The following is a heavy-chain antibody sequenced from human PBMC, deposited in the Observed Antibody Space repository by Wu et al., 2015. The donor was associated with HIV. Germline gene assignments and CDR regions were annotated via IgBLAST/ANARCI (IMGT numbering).Heavy chain of an antibody. Sequence: QVQLVQSGAEVKKPGASVKVSCKASGYTFTGFYIHWVRQATGQGLEWMGWMNPNNGNTGYAQKFQGRVTMTRNTAINTAYMELSSLRSEDTAVYYCASLYNSGWSSWGQGTLVTVSS. V-gene: IGHV1-8*02. CDR3: ASLYNSGWSS. CDR1: GYTFTGFY. D-gene: IGHD6-19*01. CDR2: MNPNNGNT. J-gene: IGHJ5*02.